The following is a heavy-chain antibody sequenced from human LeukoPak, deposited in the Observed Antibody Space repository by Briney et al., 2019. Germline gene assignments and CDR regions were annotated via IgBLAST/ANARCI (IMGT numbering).Heavy chain of an antibody. Sequence: PGGSLRVSCAGSGYTFSNAWMSWVRQAPGKGLEWVGRIKSKTAGGTTDYAAPVKGRFTISRDDSKNTLYLQMNSLKTEDTAVYYCITEWQLVHGFDPWGQGTLVTVSS. J-gene: IGHJ5*02. V-gene: IGHV3-15*01. CDR2: IKSKTAGGTT. D-gene: IGHD6-6*01. CDR1: GYTFSNAW. CDR3: ITEWQLVHGFDP.